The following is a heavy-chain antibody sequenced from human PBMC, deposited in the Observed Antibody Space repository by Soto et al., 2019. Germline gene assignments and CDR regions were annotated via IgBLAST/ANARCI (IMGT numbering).Heavy chain of an antibody. J-gene: IGHJ4*02. D-gene: IGHD3-10*01. Sequence: GSLRLSCAASGFTFSSYAMHWVRQAPGKGLEWVAVISYDGSNKYYADSVKGRFTISRDNSKNTLYLQMNSLRAEDTAVYYCASGSGSYYMNFDYWGQGTLVTVSS. V-gene: IGHV3-30-3*01. CDR2: ISYDGSNK. CDR1: GFTFSSYA. CDR3: ASGSGSYYMNFDY.